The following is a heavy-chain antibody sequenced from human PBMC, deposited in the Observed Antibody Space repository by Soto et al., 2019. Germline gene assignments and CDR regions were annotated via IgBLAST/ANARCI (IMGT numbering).Heavy chain of an antibody. CDR3: ARVKDYGVFDY. V-gene: IGHV4-30-2*01. D-gene: IGHD3-16*01. Sequence: SETLSLTCAVSGGSISSGGYSWSWIRQPPGKGLEWIGYIYHSGSTYYNPSLKSRVTISVDRSKNQFSLKLSSVTAADTAVYYCARVKDYGVFDYWGQGTLVTVS. CDR1: GGSISSGGYS. J-gene: IGHJ4*02. CDR2: IYHSGST.